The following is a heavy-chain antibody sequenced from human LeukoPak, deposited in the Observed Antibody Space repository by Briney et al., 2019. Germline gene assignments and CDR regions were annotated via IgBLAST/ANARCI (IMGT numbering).Heavy chain of an antibody. Sequence: SETLSLTCTVSGGSISSYYWSWIRQPPGKGLEWIGYIYYSGSTNYNPSLKSRVTISVDTSKNQFSLKLSSVTAADTAVYYCARHDSSGWYGGGPYSDYWGQGTLVTVSS. CDR2: IYYSGST. CDR1: GGSISSYY. J-gene: IGHJ4*02. CDR3: ARHDSSGWYGGGPYSDY. D-gene: IGHD6-19*01. V-gene: IGHV4-59*08.